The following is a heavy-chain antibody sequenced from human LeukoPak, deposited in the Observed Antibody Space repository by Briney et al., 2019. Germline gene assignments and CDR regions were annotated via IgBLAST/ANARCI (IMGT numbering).Heavy chain of an antibody. D-gene: IGHD3-16*01. Sequence: GGSLRLSCAASGFTFSSSAMSWVRRAPGKGLDWVSSISGGGGSTYYADSVKGRFTISRDNSKNTVYLQMNSLRAEDTAIYHCAKGLGGVNAPIDYWGQGTLVTVSS. J-gene: IGHJ4*02. CDR3: AKGLGGVNAPIDY. V-gene: IGHV3-23*01. CDR1: GFTFSSSA. CDR2: ISGGGGST.